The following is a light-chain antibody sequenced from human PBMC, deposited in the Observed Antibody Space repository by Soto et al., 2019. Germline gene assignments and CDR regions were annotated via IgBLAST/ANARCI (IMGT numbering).Light chain of an antibody. CDR2: KVT. CDR1: QSLVYSDGNTY. CDR3: MQGTHWPRT. J-gene: IGKJ1*01. V-gene: IGKV2-30*01. Sequence: DVVMTQSPLSLPVTLGRPASISCRSSQSLVYSDGNTYLNWFQQGPGQSPRRLIYKVTNRDSGVPDRFSGRGSGTDFTLKISRVEAEDVGVYYCMQGTHWPRTLGQGTKLDIK.